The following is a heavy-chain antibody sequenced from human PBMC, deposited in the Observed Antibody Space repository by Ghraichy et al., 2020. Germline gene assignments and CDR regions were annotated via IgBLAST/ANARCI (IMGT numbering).Heavy chain of an antibody. Sequence: GESLNISCKGSGYSFANFWIAWVRQIPGKGLEWMGTIYPTDSDTTYSPSFQGQVTISVDTSISTAYLQWSSLKASDTAMYYCAVGSSGFLYFDYWGQGTLVTVSS. CDR1: GYSFANFW. CDR3: AVGSSGFLYFDY. J-gene: IGHJ4*02. V-gene: IGHV5-51*01. D-gene: IGHD6-6*01. CDR2: IYPTDSDT.